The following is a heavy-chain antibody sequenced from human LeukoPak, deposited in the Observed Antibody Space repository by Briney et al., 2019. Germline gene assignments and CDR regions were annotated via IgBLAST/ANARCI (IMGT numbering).Heavy chain of an antibody. CDR2: IHPSGSS. Sequence: SETLSLTCTVSGGSINGYYWTWIRQPPGMGLEWIGNIHPSGSSNYNPCLKSRVTISVDTSKNQFSLRLSSVTAADTAVYYCARLWMGYYFDYWGQGTLVTVSS. CDR3: ARLWMGYYFDY. CDR1: GGSINGYY. V-gene: IGHV4-4*09. J-gene: IGHJ4*02. D-gene: IGHD5-12*01.